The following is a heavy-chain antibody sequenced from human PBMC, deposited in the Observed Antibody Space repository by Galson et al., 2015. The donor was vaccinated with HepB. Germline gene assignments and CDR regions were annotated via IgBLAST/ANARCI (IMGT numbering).Heavy chain of an antibody. CDR2: IKSEANGGTT. CDR1: GFPFSSAW. J-gene: IGHJ6*02. CDR3: TTDRQVAPPPHYFYYAMDV. Sequence: SLRLSCAASGFPFSSAWMSWVRQAPGKGLEWVGRIKSEANGGTTDYAAPVKGRFSISRDDSENTLYLQMDSLKTEDTAVYFCTTDRQVAPPPHYFYYAMDVWGQGTTVTVSS. V-gene: IGHV3-15*01. D-gene: IGHD5-12*01.